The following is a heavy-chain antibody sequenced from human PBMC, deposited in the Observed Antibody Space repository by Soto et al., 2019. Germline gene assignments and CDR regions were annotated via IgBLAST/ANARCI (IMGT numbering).Heavy chain of an antibody. CDR2: IRSKAYGGTT. Sequence: GGSLRLSCTASGFTFGDYAMSWFRQAPWKGLEWVGFIRSKAYGGTTEYAASVKGRFTISRDDYKSIAYLQINSLKTEDTALYYCTRDRQWLVLIHYMDVWGKGTTVTVYS. J-gene: IGHJ6*03. CDR1: GFTFGDYA. V-gene: IGHV3-49*03. CDR3: TRDRQWLVLIHYMDV. D-gene: IGHD6-19*01.